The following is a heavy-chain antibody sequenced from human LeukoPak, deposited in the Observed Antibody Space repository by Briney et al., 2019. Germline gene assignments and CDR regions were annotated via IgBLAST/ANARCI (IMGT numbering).Heavy chain of an antibody. D-gene: IGHD3-22*01. CDR2: FNPTGGGS. CDR1: GYTFTSYD. V-gene: IGHV1-2*02. CDR3: AKVAFDSSGYQYYSDS. Sequence: GASVKVSCKASGYTFTSYDINWVRQVPGQGLEWVGWFNPTGGGSHLAQKFQGRVALTMDASINTAYLDVIRLRSDDTAFYYCAKVAFDSSGYQYYSDSWGQGSLVTVSS. J-gene: IGHJ4*02.